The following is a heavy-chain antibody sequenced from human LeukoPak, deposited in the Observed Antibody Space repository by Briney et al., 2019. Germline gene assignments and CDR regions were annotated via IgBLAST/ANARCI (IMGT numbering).Heavy chain of an antibody. D-gene: IGHD5-24*01. Sequence: ASVKVSCKASGYTFTGYYMHWVRQAPGQGLEWMGWINPNSGGTNYAQKFQGGVTMTRDTSISTAYMELSRLRSDDTAVYYCARGRRMATAQWYFDLWGRGTLVTVSS. CDR3: ARGRRMATAQWYFDL. CDR2: INPNSGGT. CDR1: GYTFTGYY. J-gene: IGHJ2*01. V-gene: IGHV1-2*02.